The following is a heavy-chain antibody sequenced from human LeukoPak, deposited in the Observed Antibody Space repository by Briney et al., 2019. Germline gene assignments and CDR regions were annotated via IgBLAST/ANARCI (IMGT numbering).Heavy chain of an antibody. V-gene: IGHV3-30-3*01. CDR2: ISYDGSNK. D-gene: IGHD3-3*01. Sequence: GGSLRLSCAASGFTFSSCAMHWVRQAPGKGLEWVAVISYDGSNKYYADSVKGRFTISRDNSKNTLYLQMNSLRAEDTAVYYCARGDYDFWSVIDYWGQGTLVTVSS. CDR1: GFTFSSCA. CDR3: ARGDYDFWSVIDY. J-gene: IGHJ4*02.